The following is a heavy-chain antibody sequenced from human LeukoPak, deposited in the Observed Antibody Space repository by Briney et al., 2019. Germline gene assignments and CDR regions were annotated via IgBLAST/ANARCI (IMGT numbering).Heavy chain of an antibody. J-gene: IGHJ5*02. V-gene: IGHV4-4*07. CDR1: GGPISDYY. Sequence: SETLSLTCTVSGGPISDYYLAWIRQPAGKALEWIGRINTSGTTRYDPSLQSLVTLSMDSTNSQFSLHLTSVTAADTAVYYCARGLSHVYDFNWFDPWGQGILVTVSS. CDR3: ARGLSHVYDFNWFDP. CDR2: INTSGTT. D-gene: IGHD2/OR15-2a*01.